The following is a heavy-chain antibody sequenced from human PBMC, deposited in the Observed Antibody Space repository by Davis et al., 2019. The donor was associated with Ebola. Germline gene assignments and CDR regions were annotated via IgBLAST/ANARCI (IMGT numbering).Heavy chain of an antibody. CDR1: GYTFTGYY. J-gene: IGHJ4*02. CDR2: INPNSGGT. Sequence: ASVKVSCKASGYTFTGYYLHWVRQAPGQGLEWMGWINPNSGGTNYAQKLQGRVTMTTDTSTSAAYMELRSLRSDDTAVYYCARGGCSSTSCYSFDYWGQGTLVTVSS. CDR3: ARGGCSSTSCYSFDY. V-gene: IGHV1-2*02. D-gene: IGHD2-2*02.